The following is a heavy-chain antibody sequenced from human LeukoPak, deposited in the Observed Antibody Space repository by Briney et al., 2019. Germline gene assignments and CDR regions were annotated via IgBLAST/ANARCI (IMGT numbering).Heavy chain of an antibody. D-gene: IGHD6-13*01. CDR2: ISAGGGST. Sequence: PGGSLRLSCAASGLTFSDYSMTRVRQAPGKGLFWVSGISAGGGSTYYADSVKGRFSISRDNSKNTLYLQMNSLRAEDTAVYYCARDRDLGSSDLSGYFDYWGQGTLVTVSS. J-gene: IGHJ4*02. CDR1: GLTFSDYS. CDR3: ARDRDLGSSDLSGYFDY. V-gene: IGHV3-23*01.